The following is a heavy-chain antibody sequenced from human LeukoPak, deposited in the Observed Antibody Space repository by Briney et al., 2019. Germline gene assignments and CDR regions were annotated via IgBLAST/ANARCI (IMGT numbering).Heavy chain of an antibody. CDR1: GFTVSSNY. Sequence: GGSLRLSCAASGFTVSSNYMSWVRQAPGKGLEWVSVIYSGGSTYYADSVKGRFTISRDNSKNTLYLQMNSLRAEDTAVYYCAKDRFLYDSSGPLDYWGQGTLVTVSS. D-gene: IGHD3-22*01. J-gene: IGHJ4*02. V-gene: IGHV3-53*05. CDR2: IYSGGST. CDR3: AKDRFLYDSSGPLDY.